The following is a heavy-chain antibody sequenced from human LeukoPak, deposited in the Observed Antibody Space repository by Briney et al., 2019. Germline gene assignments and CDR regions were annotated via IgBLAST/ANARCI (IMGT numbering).Heavy chain of an antibody. CDR1: GFTFINYA. CDR3: ARPADYDFWSALDY. CDR2: ISSSGNNK. D-gene: IGHD3-3*01. J-gene: IGHJ4*02. V-gene: IGHV3-30*04. Sequence: PGRSLRLSCAASGFTFINYAMHWVRQAPGKGLEWVAVISSSGNNKYYADSVKGRCTVSRDNSKNTLYLQMDSLRTEDTAVYYCARPADYDFWSALDYWGQGTLVTVSS.